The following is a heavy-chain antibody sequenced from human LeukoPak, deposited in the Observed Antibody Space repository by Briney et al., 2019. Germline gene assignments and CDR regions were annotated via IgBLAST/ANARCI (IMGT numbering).Heavy chain of an antibody. CDR3: AREGGGKAARPTDY. CDR1: GGSFSGYY. D-gene: IGHD6-6*01. J-gene: IGHJ4*02. V-gene: IGHV4-34*01. Sequence: SETLSLTCAVYGGSFSGYYWSWIRQPPGKGLEWIGEINHSGSTNYNPSLKSRVTISVDTSKNQFSLKLSSVTAADTAVYYCAREGGGKAARPTDYWGQGTLVTVSS. CDR2: INHSGST.